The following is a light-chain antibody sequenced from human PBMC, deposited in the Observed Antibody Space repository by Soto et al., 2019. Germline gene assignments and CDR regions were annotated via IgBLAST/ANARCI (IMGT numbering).Light chain of an antibody. Sequence: EIVLTQSPATLSLSPGERATLSCRASESVNNFLAWYQQQPGQAPRLLIYDASNRTTGVPARFSGSGSGTYFTPTISPLESEDFAVYYCQHRWNWAYGFGQGTKLEI. J-gene: IGKJ2*03. CDR3: QHRWNWAYG. V-gene: IGKV3-11*01. CDR1: ESVNNF. CDR2: DAS.